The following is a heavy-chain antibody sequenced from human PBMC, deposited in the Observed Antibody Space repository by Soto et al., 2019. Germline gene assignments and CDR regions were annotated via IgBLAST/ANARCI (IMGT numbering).Heavy chain of an antibody. CDR1: GGSISSYY. CDR3: ARGRVVVVAAPHYYFDY. V-gene: IGHV4-59*01. Sequence: PSETLSLTCTVSGGSISSYYRSWIRQPPGKGLEWIGYSYYSGSTNYNPSLKSRVTLSVDTSKNQFSLKLNSMTAADTAVYYCARGRVVVVAAPHYYFDYWGQGTLVTVSS. CDR2: SYYSGST. J-gene: IGHJ4*02. D-gene: IGHD2-15*01.